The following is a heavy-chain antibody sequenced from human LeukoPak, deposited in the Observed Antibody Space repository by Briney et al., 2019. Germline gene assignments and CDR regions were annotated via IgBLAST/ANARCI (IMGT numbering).Heavy chain of an antibody. Sequence: VASVKVSCKASGYTFTGYYMHWVRQAPGQGLEWMGWINPNSGGTNYAQKFQSRVTMTRDTSISTAYMELSRLRSDDTAVYYCARSKVVLLWFGEFPPPFDYWGQGTLVAVSS. J-gene: IGHJ4*02. CDR3: ARSKVVLLWFGEFPPPFDY. CDR1: GYTFTGYY. D-gene: IGHD3-10*01. CDR2: INPNSGGT. V-gene: IGHV1-2*02.